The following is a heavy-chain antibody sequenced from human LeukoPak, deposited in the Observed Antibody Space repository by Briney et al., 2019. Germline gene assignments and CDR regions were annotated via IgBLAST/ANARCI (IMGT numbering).Heavy chain of an antibody. D-gene: IGHD3-22*01. CDR1: GFTFSDYY. CDR3: ASRDDSSPRGDY. J-gene: IGHJ4*02. CDR2: ISSSGSTI. V-gene: IGHV3-11*04. Sequence: GGSLRLSCAASGFTFSDYYMSWIRQAPGKGLEWVSYISSSGSTIYYAASVKGRFTISRDNAKNSLYLQMNSLRAEETAVYYCASRDDSSPRGDYWGQGTLVTVSS.